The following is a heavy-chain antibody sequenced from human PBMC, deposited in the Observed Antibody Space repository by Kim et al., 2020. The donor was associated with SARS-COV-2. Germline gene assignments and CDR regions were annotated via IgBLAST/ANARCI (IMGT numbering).Heavy chain of an antibody. V-gene: IGHV3-21*01. CDR1: GFTFSSYS. J-gene: IGHJ4*02. CDR2: ISSSSSYI. CDR3: ARDLRGRKYYFDY. Sequence: GGSLRLSCAASGFTFSSYSMNWVRQAPGKGLEWVSSISSSSSYIYYADSVKGRFTISRDNAKNSLYLQMNSLRAEDTAVYYCARDLRGRKYYFDYWGQGTLVTVSS. D-gene: IGHD1-26*01.